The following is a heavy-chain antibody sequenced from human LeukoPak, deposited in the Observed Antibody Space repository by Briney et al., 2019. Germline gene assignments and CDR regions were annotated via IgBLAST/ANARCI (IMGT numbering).Heavy chain of an antibody. J-gene: IGHJ4*02. CDR2: IYYSGST. V-gene: IGHV4-31*03. CDR3: ARLQYYDFWSGYGDFDY. CDR1: GGSISSGGYY. Sequence: SETLSLTCTVSGGSISSGGYYWSWIRQHPGKGLEWIGYIYYSGSTYYNPSLKSRVTISVDTSKNQFSLKLSSVTAADTAVYYCARLQYYDFWSGYGDFDYWGQGTLVTVSS. D-gene: IGHD3-3*01.